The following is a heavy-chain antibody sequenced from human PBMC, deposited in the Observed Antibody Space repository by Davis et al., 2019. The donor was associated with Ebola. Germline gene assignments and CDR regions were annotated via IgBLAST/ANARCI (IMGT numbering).Heavy chain of an antibody. Sequence: GESLKISCAASGFTLSDYYMSWIRQAPGKGLEWVSSIRSSDTTIYYSDPVKGRLTISRDNAQNSLHLQMDNLRAEDTAVYYCAREIAAAGHFRRYYFDYWGQGTLVTVSS. V-gene: IGHV3-11*04. CDR3: AREIAAAGHFRRYYFDY. J-gene: IGHJ4*02. CDR1: GFTLSDYY. D-gene: IGHD6-13*01. CDR2: IRSSDTTI.